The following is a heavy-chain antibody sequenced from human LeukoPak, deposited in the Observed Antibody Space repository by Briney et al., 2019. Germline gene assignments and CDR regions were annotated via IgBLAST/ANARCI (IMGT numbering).Heavy chain of an antibody. D-gene: IGHD6-13*01. V-gene: IGHV3-33*01. J-gene: IGHJ6*02. CDR2: IWYDGSNK. CDR3: ARETYSSSWYPYYYYYYGMDV. Sequence: GRSLRLSCAASGFTFSSYGMHWVRQAPGKGLEWVAVIWYDGSNKYYADSVKGRFTTSRDNSKNTLYLQMNSLRAEDTAVYYCARETYSSSWYPYYYYYYGMDVWGQGTTVTVSS. CDR1: GFTFSSYG.